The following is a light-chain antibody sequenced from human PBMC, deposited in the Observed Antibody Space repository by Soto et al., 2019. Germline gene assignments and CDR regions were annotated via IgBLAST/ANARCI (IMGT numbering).Light chain of an antibody. J-gene: IGLJ1*01. CDR2: EGT. V-gene: IGLV2-23*01. Sequence: QSALTQPASVSGSPGQSITPSCTGSRSDVGGYNLVSWYQHHPGKAPKLMIYEGTKRPSGVSNRFSGSKSANTASLTISGLQAEDEADYYCCSYAGSSTYVFGTGTKVTVL. CDR3: CSYAGSSTYV. CDR1: RSDVGGYNL.